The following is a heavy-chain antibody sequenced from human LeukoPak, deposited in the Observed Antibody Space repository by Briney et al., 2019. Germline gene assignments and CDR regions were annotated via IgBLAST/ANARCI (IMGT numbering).Heavy chain of an antibody. V-gene: IGHV3-48*01. J-gene: IGHJ4*02. CDR3: ATEGSF. CDR1: GFTFSSYS. CDR2: ISSSSSTI. Sequence: GGSLRLSCAASGFTFSSYSMNWVRQAPGKGLEWVSYISSSSSTIYYADSVKGRFTISRDNAKNSLYLQMNSLRAEDAAVYYCATEGSFWGQGTLVTVSS. D-gene: IGHD3-3*02.